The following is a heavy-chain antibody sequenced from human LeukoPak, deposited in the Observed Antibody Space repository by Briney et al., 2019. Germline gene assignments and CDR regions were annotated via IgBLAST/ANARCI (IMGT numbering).Heavy chain of an antibody. D-gene: IGHD6-13*01. CDR3: ARVSGSSSWYDYYYMDV. J-gene: IGHJ6*03. Sequence: GGSLRLSCAASGFTFNTYTMNWVRQAPGKGLEWVSSITASSTAIYSADSVKGRFTISRDNAKNFLYLQMNSLRAEDTAVYYCARVSGSSSWYDYYYMDVWGKGTTVTVSS. V-gene: IGHV3-21*01. CDR1: GFTFNTYT. CDR2: ITASSTAI.